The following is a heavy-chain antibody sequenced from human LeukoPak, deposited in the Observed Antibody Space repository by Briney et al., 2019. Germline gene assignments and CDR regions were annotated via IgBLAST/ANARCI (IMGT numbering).Heavy chain of an antibody. J-gene: IGHJ5*02. V-gene: IGHV4-39*01. D-gene: IGHD6-19*01. CDR2: IYYSGST. CDR3: ARTIDSWLVQEWFDP. CDR1: GGSISSSSYY. Sequence: SETLSLTCTVSGGSISSSSYYWGWIRQPPGKGLEWIGSIYYSGSTYYNPSLKSRVTISVDTSKNQFSLKLSSVTAADTAVYYCARTIDSWLVQEWFDPWGQGTLVTVSS.